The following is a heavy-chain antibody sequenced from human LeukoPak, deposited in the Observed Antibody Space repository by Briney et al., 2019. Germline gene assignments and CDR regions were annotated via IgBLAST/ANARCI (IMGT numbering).Heavy chain of an antibody. V-gene: IGHV3-30-3*01. CDR1: GFTFSSYA. D-gene: IGHD6-13*01. CDR3: ARDGYSSSWVPAHFDDAFDI. J-gene: IGHJ3*02. Sequence: GGSLRLSCAASGFTFSSYAMHWVRQAPGKGLEWVAVISYDGSNKYYADSVKGRFTISRDNSKNTLYLQMNSLRAEDTAVYYCARDGYSSSWVPAHFDDAFDIWGQETMVTVSS. CDR2: ISYDGSNK.